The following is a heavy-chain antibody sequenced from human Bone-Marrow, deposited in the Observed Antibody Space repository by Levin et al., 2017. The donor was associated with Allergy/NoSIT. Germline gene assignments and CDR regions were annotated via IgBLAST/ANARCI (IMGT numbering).Heavy chain of an antibody. Sequence: GGSLRLSCAGSGFTFSTYWMSWVRQSPGKGLEWVANIKQDGSVKSYVDSVKGRFTISRDNAKNSLYLQMNSLRDEDTAVYFCARDVGSGWFDYWGQGTLVTVSS. CDR2: IKQDGSVK. J-gene: IGHJ4*02. D-gene: IGHD6-19*01. V-gene: IGHV3-7*01. CDR3: ARDVGSGWFDY. CDR1: GFTFSTYW.